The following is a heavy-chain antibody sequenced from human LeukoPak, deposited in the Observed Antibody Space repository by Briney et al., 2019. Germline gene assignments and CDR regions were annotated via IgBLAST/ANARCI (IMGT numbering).Heavy chain of an antibody. CDR2: ISGGGVTT. D-gene: IGHD3-16*01. Sequence: GGSLRLSCVGSGFTSIAYALTWSRQAPGKGLEWVSGISGGGVTTYYADSVKGRFTISRDNSKNTLYLQMNSLRADDTAIYYCARNQQLGGHSYYYYGMDVWGQGTTVTVSS. V-gene: IGHV3-23*01. J-gene: IGHJ6*02. CDR1: GFTSIAYA. CDR3: ARNQQLGGHSYYYYGMDV.